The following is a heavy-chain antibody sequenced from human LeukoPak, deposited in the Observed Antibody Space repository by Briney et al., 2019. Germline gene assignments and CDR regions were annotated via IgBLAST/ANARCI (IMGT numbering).Heavy chain of an antibody. D-gene: IGHD4-17*01. CDR1: GFTFSSYA. J-gene: IGHJ4*02. CDR2: IRYDGSNK. CDR3: AREYDYGDYVDY. Sequence: GGSLRLSCAASGFTFSSYAMHWVRQAPDKGLEWVAFIRYDGSNKYYADSVKGRFTISRDNSKNTLYLQMNSLRTDDTAVYYCAREYDYGDYVDYWGQGTLVTVSS. V-gene: IGHV3-30*02.